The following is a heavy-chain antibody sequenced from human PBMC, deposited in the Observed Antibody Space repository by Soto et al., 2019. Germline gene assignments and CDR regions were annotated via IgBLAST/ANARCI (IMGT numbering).Heavy chain of an antibody. J-gene: IGHJ2*01. CDR3: ARRVTTKGFDWYFDL. CDR2: IYYSGST. D-gene: IGHD5-12*01. Sequence: QLQLQESGPGLVKPSETLSLTCTVSGGSISSSSYYWGWIRQPPGKGLEWIGSIYYSGSTYYNPSLKSRVTISVDTSKNQFSLKLSSVTAADTAVYYCARRVTTKGFDWYFDLWGRGTLVTVSS. CDR1: GGSISSSSYY. V-gene: IGHV4-39*01.